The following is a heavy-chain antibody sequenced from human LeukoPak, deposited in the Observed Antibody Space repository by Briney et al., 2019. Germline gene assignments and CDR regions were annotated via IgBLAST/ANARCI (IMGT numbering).Heavy chain of an antibody. CDR1: GGSISSSSYY. Sequence: SETLSLTCTVSGGSISSSSYYWGWIRQPPGKGLEWIGSIYYSGSTYYNPSLKSRVTISVDTSKNQFSLKLSSVTAADTAVYYCARGKVEQWLVFGEGEFDYWGQGTLVTVSP. V-gene: IGHV4-39*07. CDR2: IYYSGST. D-gene: IGHD6-19*01. CDR3: ARGKVEQWLVFGEGEFDY. J-gene: IGHJ4*02.